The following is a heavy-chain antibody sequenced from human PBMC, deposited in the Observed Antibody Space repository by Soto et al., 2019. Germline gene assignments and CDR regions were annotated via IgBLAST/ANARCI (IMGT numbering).Heavy chain of an antibody. D-gene: IGHD2-2*01. CDR1: GFTFRSYA. J-gene: IGHJ6*02. CDR2: LSDSGGHT. CDR3: AKDPQSVSVSAARVYGMDV. Sequence: PGGSLRLSCAGSGFTFRSYAMTWVRQAPGKGLEWVSTLSDSGGHTYYADSVKGRFTISRDNPKNTLYLQMNSLRAEDTAVYYCAKDPQSVSVSAARVYGMDVWGQGTTVTVSS. V-gene: IGHV3-23*01.